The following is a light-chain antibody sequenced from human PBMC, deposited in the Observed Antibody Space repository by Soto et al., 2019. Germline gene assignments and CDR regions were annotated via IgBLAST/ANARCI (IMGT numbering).Light chain of an antibody. J-gene: IGKJ4*01. CDR1: QSVSTNY. CDR2: DAS. CDR3: QQYGSSLP. V-gene: IGKV3-20*01. Sequence: EIVLTQSPGTLSLSPGERATLSCRASQSVSTNYLAWYQQKPGQAPRLLIYDASSRATGIPDKFSGSGSGTDVTLIISRLEPDDFAVYYCQQYGSSLPFGRGTKVDIK.